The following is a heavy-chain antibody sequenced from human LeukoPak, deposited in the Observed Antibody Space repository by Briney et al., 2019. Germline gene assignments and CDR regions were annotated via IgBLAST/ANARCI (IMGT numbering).Heavy chain of an antibody. CDR2: ISSSSSTI. CDR3: ARDAFGYSDRGLDP. Sequence: GGSLRLSCAASGFTFSSYSMNWVRQAPGKGLEWVSYISSSSSTIYYADSVKGRFTVSRDNGKNSLYLQMNSLRDEDTAVYYCARDAFGYSDRGLDPWGQGTLVTVSS. J-gene: IGHJ5*02. CDR1: GFTFSSYS. D-gene: IGHD5-12*01. V-gene: IGHV3-48*02.